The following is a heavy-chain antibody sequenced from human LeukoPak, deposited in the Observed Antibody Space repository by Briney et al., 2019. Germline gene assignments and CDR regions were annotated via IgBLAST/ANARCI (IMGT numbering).Heavy chain of an antibody. CDR1: GGSINNYY. CDR2: IYSSGKT. J-gene: IGHJ4*02. Sequence: SETLSLTCTVSGGSINNYYWTWIRQPAGKGLEWVGRIYSSGKTNYNPSLKSRVTMSVDTSENQFSLKLSSVTAADTAVYYCARHEVVVPFFDYWGQGTLVTVSS. CDR3: ARHEVVVPFFDY. V-gene: IGHV4-4*07. D-gene: IGHD2-15*01.